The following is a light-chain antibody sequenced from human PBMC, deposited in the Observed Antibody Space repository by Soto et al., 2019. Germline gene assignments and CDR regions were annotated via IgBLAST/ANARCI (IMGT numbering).Light chain of an antibody. CDR2: GVS. CDR1: SSDIGAYNF. CDR3: SSYAGSNNYVV. Sequence: QSVLTQPPSASGSPGQSVSISCTGTSSDIGAYNFVSWYQQHPSKAPRLIIYGVSKRPSGVPDRFSGSKSGNTASLTVSGLQAEDEADYYCSSYAGSNNYVVFGGGTKLTVL. V-gene: IGLV2-8*01. J-gene: IGLJ2*01.